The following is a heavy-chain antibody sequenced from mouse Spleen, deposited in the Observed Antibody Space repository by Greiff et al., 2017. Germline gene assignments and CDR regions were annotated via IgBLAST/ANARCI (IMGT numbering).Heavy chain of an antibody. Sequence: QVQLQQSGAELVKPGASVKISCKASGYAFSSYWMNWVKQRPGKGLEWIGQIYPGDGDTNYNGKFKGKATLTADKSSSTAYMQLSSLTSEDSAVXFCARRAHYYDDKRKYYAMDYWGQGTSVTVSS. CDR3: ARRAHYYDDKRKYYAMDY. V-gene: IGHV1-80*01. CDR2: IYPGDGDT. J-gene: IGHJ4*01. D-gene: IGHD1-2*01. CDR1: GYAFSSYW.